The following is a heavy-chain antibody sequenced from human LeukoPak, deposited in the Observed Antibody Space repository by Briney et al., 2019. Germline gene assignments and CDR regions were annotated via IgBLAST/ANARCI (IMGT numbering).Heavy chain of an antibody. Sequence: PGESLKISCKGSGYSFSNYWIAWVRQMPGKGLEWMGIIYPSDSDTKSSRSFQGQVIITADKSTPTAYLQWSSLKASDTAMYYCARQAGWSHYYMDVWGKGTTVTVSS. D-gene: IGHD6-19*01. V-gene: IGHV5-51*01. CDR3: ARQAGWSHYYMDV. CDR1: GYSFSNYW. J-gene: IGHJ6*03. CDR2: IYPSDSDT.